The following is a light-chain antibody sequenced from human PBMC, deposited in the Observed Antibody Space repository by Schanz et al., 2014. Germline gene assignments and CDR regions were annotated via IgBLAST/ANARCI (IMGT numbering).Light chain of an antibody. V-gene: IGKV1-33*01. J-gene: IGKJ2*01. Sequence: DIQMTQSPSTLSASVGDRVTITCRASQSIGSWLAWYQQKPGRAPKILIYDASNLETGVPSRFSGSGSGTDFTFTISSLQPEDIATYYCQQYDNLPYTFGQGTKLEIK. CDR3: QQYDNLPYT. CDR1: QSIGSW. CDR2: DAS.